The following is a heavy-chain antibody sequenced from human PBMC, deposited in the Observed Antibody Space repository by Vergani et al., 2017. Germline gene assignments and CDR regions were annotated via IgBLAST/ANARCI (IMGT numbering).Heavy chain of an antibody. D-gene: IGHD1-26*01. J-gene: IGHJ3*02. Sequence: VQLVESGGGLVQPGGSLRLSCAASGFTVSSNYMSWVRQAPGKGLEWVSYISSSSSTIYYADSVKGRFTISRDNAKNSLYLQMNSLRAEDTAVYYCARDSRGGALLDAFDIWGQGTMVTVSS. CDR1: GFTVSSNY. CDR3: ARDSRGGALLDAFDI. CDR2: ISSSSSTI. V-gene: IGHV3-48*01.